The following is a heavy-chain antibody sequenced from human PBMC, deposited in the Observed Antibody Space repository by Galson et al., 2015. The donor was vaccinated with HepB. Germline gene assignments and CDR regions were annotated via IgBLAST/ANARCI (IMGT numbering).Heavy chain of an antibody. J-gene: IGHJ6*02. CDR2: IRSKANSYAT. CDR3: TRRPYYGDYDYYYYGMDV. Sequence: SLRLSCAASGFTFSGSAMHWVRQASGKGLEWVGRIRSKANSYATAYAASVKGRFTISRDDSKNTAYLQMNSLKTEDTAVYYCTRRPYYGDYDYYYYGMDVWGQGTTVTVSS. CDR1: GFTFSGSA. V-gene: IGHV3-73*01. D-gene: IGHD4-17*01.